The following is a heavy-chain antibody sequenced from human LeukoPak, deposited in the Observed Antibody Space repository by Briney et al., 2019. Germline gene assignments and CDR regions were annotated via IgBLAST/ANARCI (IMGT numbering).Heavy chain of an antibody. CDR1: GGSFSGYY. CDR2: INHSGST. Sequence: SETLSLTCAVYGGSFSGYYWSWIRQPPGKGLEWIGEINHSGSTNYNPSLKSRVTISVDTSKNQFSLKLSSVTAADTAVYYCARLSVGATTTGDYWGQGTLVTVSS. CDR3: ARLSVGATTTGDY. D-gene: IGHD1-26*01. J-gene: IGHJ4*02. V-gene: IGHV4-34*01.